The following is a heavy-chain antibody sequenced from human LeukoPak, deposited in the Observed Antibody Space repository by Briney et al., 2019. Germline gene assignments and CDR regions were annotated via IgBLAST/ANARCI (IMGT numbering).Heavy chain of an antibody. Sequence: SETLSLTCAVYGGSFSGYYWSWIRQPPGKGLEWIGEINHSGSTNYNPSPKSRVTISVDTSKNQFSLKLSSVTAADTAVYYCARGLTYYDILTGYSPPFDYRGQGTLVTVSS. CDR2: INHSGST. J-gene: IGHJ4*02. V-gene: IGHV4-34*01. D-gene: IGHD3-9*01. CDR3: ARGLTYYDILTGYSPPFDY. CDR1: GGSFSGYY.